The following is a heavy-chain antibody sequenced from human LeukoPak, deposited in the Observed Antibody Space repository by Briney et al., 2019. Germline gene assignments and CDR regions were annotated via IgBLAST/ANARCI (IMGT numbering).Heavy chain of an antibody. CDR2: IWYDGSNK. CDR3: ARSDDYGGNHLDY. Sequence: GGSLRLSCAASGFTFSSYGMHWVRQAPGKGLEWVAVIWYDGSNKYYADSVKGRFTISRDNAKNSLYLQMNSLRAEDTAVYYCARSDDYGGNHLDYWGQGTLVTVSS. J-gene: IGHJ4*02. CDR1: GFTFSSYG. D-gene: IGHD4-23*01. V-gene: IGHV3-33*01.